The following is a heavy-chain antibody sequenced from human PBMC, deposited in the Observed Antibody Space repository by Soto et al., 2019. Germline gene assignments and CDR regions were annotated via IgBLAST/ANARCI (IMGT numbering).Heavy chain of an antibody. Sequence: PGGSLRLSCAAPGFTISIYALHWVRHAPGKGLEWVAVMSPNGNNQYYADSVKGRFTISSDTSKSTLYLQMTSMRPDDTAVYYCATGANFFYDTSRYWGQGTLVTVSS. CDR2: MSPNGNNQ. J-gene: IGHJ4*02. CDR3: ATGANFFYDTSRY. CDR1: GFTISIYA. D-gene: IGHD1-1*01. V-gene: IGHV3-30-3*01.